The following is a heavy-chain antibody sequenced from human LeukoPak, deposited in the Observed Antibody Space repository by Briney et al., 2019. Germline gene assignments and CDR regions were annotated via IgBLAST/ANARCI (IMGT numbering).Heavy chain of an antibody. CDR3: ARVQFLGWFDP. D-gene: IGHD3-10*01. J-gene: IGHJ5*02. CDR1: GYTFTSYA. Sequence: ASVKVSCKASGYTFTSYAMNWVRQAPGQGLEWMGIINPSGGSTSYAQKFQGRVTMTRDTSTSTVYMELSSLRSEDTAVYYCARVQFLGWFDPWGQGTLVTVSS. CDR2: INPSGGST. V-gene: IGHV1-46*01.